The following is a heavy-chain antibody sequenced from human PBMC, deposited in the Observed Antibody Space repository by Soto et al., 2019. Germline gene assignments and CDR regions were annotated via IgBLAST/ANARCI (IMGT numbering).Heavy chain of an antibody. D-gene: IGHD4-17*01. CDR2: IYYSGST. J-gene: IGHJ5*02. V-gene: IGHV4-59*01. Sequence: SETLSLTCTVSGGSISSYYWSWIRQPPGKGLEWIGYIYYSGSTNYNPSLKSRVTISVDTSKNQFSLKLSSVTAADTAVYYCARVKLRYTNWFDPWGQGTLVTVSS. CDR1: GGSISSYY. CDR3: ARVKLRYTNWFDP.